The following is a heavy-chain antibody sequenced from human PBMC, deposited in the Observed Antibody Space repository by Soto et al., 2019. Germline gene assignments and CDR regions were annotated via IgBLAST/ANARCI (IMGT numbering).Heavy chain of an antibody. CDR2: MSTYNGNT. J-gene: IGHJ4*02. D-gene: IGHD4-17*01. CDR3: VRGDYGDYDY. V-gene: IGHV1-18*01. CDR1: GYIFTNYG. Sequence: QVQLVQSGAEVKPPGASVKVSCKASGYIFTNYGVSWVRQAPGQGLEWVGWMSTYNGNTNYAQKVQGRVTMSTDKSTSTAYRELRSLTSDDTAVYYCVRGDYGDYDYWGQGTLVTVSS.